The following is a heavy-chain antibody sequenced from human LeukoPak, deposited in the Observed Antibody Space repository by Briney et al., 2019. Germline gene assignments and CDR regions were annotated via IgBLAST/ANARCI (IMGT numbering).Heavy chain of an antibody. CDR1: GYRFTSYW. J-gene: IGHJ1*01. CDR3: ATLTYGSGSYTYFQH. D-gene: IGHD3-10*01. CDR2: IDPSDSYT. V-gene: IGHV5-10-1*01. Sequence: GESLEISCKGSGYRFTSYWIRWVRQVPGKGLEWIGRIDPSDSYTNYSPSFQGHVTISADKSISTAYLQWSSLKASDTAMYYCATLTYGSGSYTYFQHWGQGTLVTVSS.